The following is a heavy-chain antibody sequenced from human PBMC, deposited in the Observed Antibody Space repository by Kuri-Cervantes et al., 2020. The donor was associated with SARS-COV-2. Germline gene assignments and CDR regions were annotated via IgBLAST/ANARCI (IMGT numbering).Heavy chain of an antibody. CDR3: GRSKVGATTSYFDY. D-gene: IGHD1-26*01. CDR2: IKQDGSEK. CDR1: GFTFSSYW. V-gene: IGHV3-7*05. Sequence: GESLKIPCAAPGFTFSSYWMSWVRQAPGKGLEWVANIKQDGSEKYYVDSVKGRFTISRDNAKNSLYLQMNSLRAEDTAVYYCGRSKVGATTSYFDYWGQGTLVTVSS. J-gene: IGHJ4*02.